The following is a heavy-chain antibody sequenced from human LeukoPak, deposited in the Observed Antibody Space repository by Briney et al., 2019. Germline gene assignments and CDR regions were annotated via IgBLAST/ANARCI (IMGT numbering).Heavy chain of an antibody. CDR2: IYYSGST. V-gene: IGHV4-39*01. D-gene: IGHD3-22*01. Sequence: SETLSLTCTVSGGSISSSSYYWGWIRQPPGKGLEWIGSIYYSGSTYYNPSLKSRVTISVDTSKNQFPLKLSSVTAADTAVYYCAREDDSKAYWGQGTLVTVSS. CDR3: AREDDSKAY. CDR1: GGSISSSSYY. J-gene: IGHJ4*02.